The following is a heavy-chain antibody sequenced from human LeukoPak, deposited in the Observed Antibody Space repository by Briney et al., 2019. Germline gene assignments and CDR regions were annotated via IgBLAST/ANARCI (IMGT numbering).Heavy chain of an antibody. J-gene: IGHJ4*02. CDR3: ARESMDCSSTSCYVY. Sequence: ASVKVSCKASGYTFTGYYMHWVRQAPGQGLEWMGWTNPNSGGTNYAQKFQGRVTMTRDTSISTAYMELSRLRSDDTAVYYCARESMDCSSTSCYVYWGQGTLVTVSS. D-gene: IGHD2-2*01. CDR2: TNPNSGGT. V-gene: IGHV1-2*02. CDR1: GYTFTGYY.